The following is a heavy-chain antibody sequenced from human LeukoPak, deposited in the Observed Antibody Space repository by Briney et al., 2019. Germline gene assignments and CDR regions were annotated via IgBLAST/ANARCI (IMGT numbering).Heavy chain of an antibody. D-gene: IGHD2-2*01. V-gene: IGHV1-2*02. J-gene: IGHJ4*02. CDR2: INPNSGGT. CDR3: ARAYCSSTSCYYGFDY. Sequence: ASVKVSYKASGYTFTGYYMHWVRQAPGQGLEWMGWINPNSGGTNYAQKFQGRVTMTRDTSISTAYMELSRLRSDDTAVYYCARAYCSSTSCYYGFDYWGQGTLVTVSS. CDR1: GYTFTGYY.